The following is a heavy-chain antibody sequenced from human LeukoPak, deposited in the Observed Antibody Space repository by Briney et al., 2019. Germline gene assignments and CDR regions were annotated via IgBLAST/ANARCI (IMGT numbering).Heavy chain of an antibody. J-gene: IGHJ6*03. CDR1: GYTFTGYY. Sequence: ASVNVSCKASGYTFTGYYMHWVRQAPGQGLEWMGWINPNSGGTNYAQKFQGRVTMTRDTSISTAYMELSRLRSDDTAVYYCARGVCSGGSCYSHYYYYYYMDVWGKGTTVTVSS. CDR3: ARGVCSGGSCYSHYYYYYYMDV. V-gene: IGHV1-2*02. CDR2: INPNSGGT. D-gene: IGHD2-15*01.